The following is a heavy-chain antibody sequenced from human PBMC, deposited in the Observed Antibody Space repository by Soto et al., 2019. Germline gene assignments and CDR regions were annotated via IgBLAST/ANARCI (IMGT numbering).Heavy chain of an antibody. CDR2: INPSGGGT. Sequence: VQLVQSGAEVNKPGAAVKVSCKASGYTFTSYYMHWVRQAPGQGLEWMGIINPSGGGTRFAQKVQGRGTMTRATSTSTVHMELSSLGSEDTAVYYCARVQWSAVVVIPFGYWGQGTLVTVSS. CDR1: GYTFTSYY. J-gene: IGHJ4*02. D-gene: IGHD3-22*01. V-gene: IGHV1-46*01. CDR3: ARVQWSAVVVIPFGY.